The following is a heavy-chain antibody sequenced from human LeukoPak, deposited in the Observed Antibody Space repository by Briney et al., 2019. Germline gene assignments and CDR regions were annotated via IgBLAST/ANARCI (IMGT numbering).Heavy chain of an antibody. CDR3: ANEDSSGAYYFDY. J-gene: IGHJ4*02. V-gene: IGHV3-23*01. D-gene: IGHD6-19*01. CDR2: ISGSGGST. Sequence: GGTLRLSCAASGFTFSSYGMSWVRQAPGKGLEWVSAISGSGGSTYYADSVKGRFTISRDNSKNTLYLQMNSLRAEDTAVYYCANEDSSGAYYFDYWGQGTLVTVSS. CDR1: GFTFSSYG.